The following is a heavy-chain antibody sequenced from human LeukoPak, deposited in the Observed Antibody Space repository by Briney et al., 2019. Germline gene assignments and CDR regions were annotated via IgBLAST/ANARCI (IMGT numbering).Heavy chain of an antibody. Sequence: GGSLRLSCAASGFXFXSXXXXWXXXXXXXXXXXXXXIRRSCGITYYADVVKGRFTISRDNSKNTLYLQMNSLRAEDTAVYYCAKGHSGSYFFYFDYWGQGTLVTVSP. J-gene: IGHJ4*02. D-gene: IGHD1-26*01. CDR2: IRRSCGIT. CDR1: GFXFXSXX. V-gene: IGHV3-23*01. CDR3: AKGHSGSYFFYFDY.